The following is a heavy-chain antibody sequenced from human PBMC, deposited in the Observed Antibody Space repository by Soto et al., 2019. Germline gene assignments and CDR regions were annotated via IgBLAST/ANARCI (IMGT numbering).Heavy chain of an antibody. CDR3: ARQIYDSDTGPNFQYYFDS. J-gene: IGHJ4*02. CDR1: GSSFAVYW. CDR2: IDPSDSQT. D-gene: IGHD3-22*01. V-gene: IGHV5-10-1*01. Sequence: GECLKISCKGSGSSFAVYWIPWVRQQPGKGLDWMGRIDPSDSQTYYSPSFRGHVTISVTKSITTVFLQWSSLRASDTAMYYCARQIYDSDTGPNFQYYFDSWGQGTPVTVSS.